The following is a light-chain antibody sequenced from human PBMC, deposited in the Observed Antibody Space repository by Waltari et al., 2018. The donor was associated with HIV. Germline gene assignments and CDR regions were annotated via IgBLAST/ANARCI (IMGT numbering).Light chain of an antibody. V-gene: IGKV1-13*02. J-gene: IGKJ4*01. Sequence: AIQLTQSPSSLSASVGDRVTFTCRTSQAITSSLAWYQQKSGKPPKLLIFDASTLESGVPSRFSGSGSGTDFTLTISSLQPEDFATYYCQQFNLYPLTFGGGTKVEI. CDR2: DAS. CDR1: QAITSS. CDR3: QQFNLYPLT.